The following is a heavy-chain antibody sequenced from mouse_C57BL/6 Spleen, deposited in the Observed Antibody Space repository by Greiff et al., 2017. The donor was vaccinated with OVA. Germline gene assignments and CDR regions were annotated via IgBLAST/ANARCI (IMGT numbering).Heavy chain of an antibody. V-gene: IGHV1-50*01. CDR1: GYTFTSYW. D-gene: IGHD1-1*01. J-gene: IGHJ4*01. CDR2: IDPSDSYT. CDR3: ARRGVLRAMDY. Sequence: QVQLQQSGAELVKPGASVKLSCKASGYTFTSYWMQWVKQRPGQGLEWIGEIDPSDSYTNYNQKFKGKATLTVDTSSSTAYMQLSSLTSEDSAVYYCARRGVLRAMDYWGQGTSVTVSS.